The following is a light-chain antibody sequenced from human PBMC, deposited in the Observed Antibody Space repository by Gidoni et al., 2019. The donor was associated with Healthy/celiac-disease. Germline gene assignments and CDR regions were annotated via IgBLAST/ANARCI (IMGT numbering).Light chain of an antibody. CDR2: DAS. V-gene: IGKV1-33*01. CDR3: QQYDNLPRT. Sequence: DIQMTQSPSSLSASVGDRVTITCQASKDISNYLNWYQQKPGKAPKLLIYDASNLETGVPSRFSGSGSGTDFTFTISSLQPEDIATHYCQQYDNLPRTFGQGTKLEIK. J-gene: IGKJ2*01. CDR1: KDISNY.